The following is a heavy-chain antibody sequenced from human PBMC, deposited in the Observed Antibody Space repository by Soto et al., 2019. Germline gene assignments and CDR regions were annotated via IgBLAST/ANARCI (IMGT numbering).Heavy chain of an antibody. J-gene: IGHJ6*02. CDR3: ARDMGSGSYYYYGMDV. Sequence: EVQLLESGGGLVQPGGSLRLSCAASGFTFINYAMSWVRQAPGKGLEWVSTIGGGDGSTYYADSVKGRFTISRDNSNSALYLQMNSLRVGDTAIYYCARDMGSGSYYYYGMDVWGQGTTVTVSS. D-gene: IGHD1-26*01. V-gene: IGHV3-23*01. CDR2: IGGGDGST. CDR1: GFTFINYA.